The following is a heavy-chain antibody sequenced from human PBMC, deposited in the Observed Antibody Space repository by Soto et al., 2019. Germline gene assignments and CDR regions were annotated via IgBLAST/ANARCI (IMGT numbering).Heavy chain of an antibody. CDR3: ARERDTAMAHFDY. V-gene: IGHV3-33*01. CDR2: IWYDGSNK. D-gene: IGHD5-18*01. Sequence: GGSLRLSCAASGFTFSSYGMHWVRQAPGKGLEWVAVIWYDGSNKYYADSVKGRFTISRDNSKNTLYLQMNSLRAEDTAVYYCARERDTAMAHFDYWGQGTLVTVSS. J-gene: IGHJ4*02. CDR1: GFTFSSYG.